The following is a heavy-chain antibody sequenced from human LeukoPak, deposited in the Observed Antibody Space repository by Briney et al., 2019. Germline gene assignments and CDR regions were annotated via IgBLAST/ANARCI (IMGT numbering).Heavy chain of an antibody. CDR1: GFPFSSYG. D-gene: IGHD5-12*01. V-gene: IGHV3-23*01. Sequence: GGSLRLSCAGSGFPFSSYGMNWVRQAPGKGLEWVSGISPGGGPTYYADSVKGRFTISRDDSKNTLYLQMNNLRAEDTAVYYCAKDGAWLRFDDWGQGILVTVSS. CDR2: ISPGGGPT. CDR3: AKDGAWLRFDD. J-gene: IGHJ4*02.